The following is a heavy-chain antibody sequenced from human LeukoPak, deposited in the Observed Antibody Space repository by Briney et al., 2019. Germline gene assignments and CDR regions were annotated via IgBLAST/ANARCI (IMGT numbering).Heavy chain of an antibody. CDR1: GYIFSSYD. V-gene: IGHV1-8*01. J-gene: IGHJ4*02. Sequence: ASVKVSCKASGYIFSSYDINWVRQATGQGPEWMGWMNPNSGNTGYAEKFQGRVTMTRNTSISTAYMELSSLTSDDTAVYYCARAEASRSSGKILGYWGQGTLVTVSS. CDR3: ARAEASRSSGKILGY. CDR2: MNPNSGNT. D-gene: IGHD1-26*01.